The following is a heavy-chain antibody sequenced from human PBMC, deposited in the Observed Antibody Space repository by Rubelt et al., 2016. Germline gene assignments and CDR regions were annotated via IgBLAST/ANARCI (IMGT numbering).Heavy chain of an antibody. CDR2: INTNTGNP. Sequence: AMNWVRQAPGQGLEWMGWINTNTGNPTYAQGFTGRFVFSLDTSVSTAYLQISSLKAEDTAVYYCARVSGSYYVGESAFDIWGQGTMVTVSS. J-gene: IGHJ3*02. D-gene: IGHD1-26*01. CDR1: A. V-gene: IGHV7-4-1*02. CDR3: ARVSGSYYVGESAFDI.